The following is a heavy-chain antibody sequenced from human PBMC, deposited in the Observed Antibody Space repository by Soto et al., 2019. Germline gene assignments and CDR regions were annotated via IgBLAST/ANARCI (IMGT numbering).Heavy chain of an antibody. CDR3: ATTRRDGYDLTPDFDY. CDR2: INPNSGGT. CDR1: GYTFTGYY. V-gene: IGHV1-2*04. Sequence: ASVKVSCKASGYTFTGYYMHWVRQAPGQGLEWMGWINPNSGGTNYAQKFQGWVTMTRDTSISTAYMELSRLRSDDTAVYYCATTRRDGYDLTPDFDYWGQGTLVTVSS. D-gene: IGHD5-12*01. J-gene: IGHJ4*02.